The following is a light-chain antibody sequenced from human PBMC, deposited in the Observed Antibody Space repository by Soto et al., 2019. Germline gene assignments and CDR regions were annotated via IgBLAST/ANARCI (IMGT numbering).Light chain of an antibody. CDR1: KNINPW. J-gene: IGKJ1*01. V-gene: IGKV1-5*01. CDR3: QQYNLYST. CDR2: DAS. Sequence: DIQMTQSASTVSASVGDRVSITCRASKNINPWVAWYQQKPGKAPKLLIYDASSLESGVPSRVSGSGSGTEFTLTIISLQPDDFATYYCQQYNLYSTFGQGTKVDIK.